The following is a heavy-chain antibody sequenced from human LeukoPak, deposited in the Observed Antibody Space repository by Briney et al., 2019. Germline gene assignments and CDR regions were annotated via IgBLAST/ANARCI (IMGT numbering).Heavy chain of an antibody. J-gene: IGHJ6*03. CDR3: AKGPVAGYDFWSGPLQTSCYMDV. CDR2: IRYDGSNK. V-gene: IGHV3-30*02. Sequence: GGSPRLSCAASGFTFSSYGMHWVRQAPGKGLEWVAFIRYDGSNKYYADSVKGRFTISRDNSKNTLYLQMNSLRAEDTAVYYCAKGPVAGYDFWSGPLQTSCYMDVWGKGTTVTVSS. D-gene: IGHD3-3*01. CDR1: GFTFSSYG.